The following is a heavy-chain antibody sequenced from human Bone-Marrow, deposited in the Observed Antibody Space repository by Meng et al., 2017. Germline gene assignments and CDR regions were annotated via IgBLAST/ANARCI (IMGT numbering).Heavy chain of an antibody. V-gene: IGHV3-30*01. J-gene: IGHJ5*02. CDR2: ISYDGSNK. CDR1: GFTFSSYA. Sequence: GGSLRLSCAASGFTFSSYAMHWVRQAPGKGLEWVAVISYDGSNKYYADSVKGRFTISRDNSKNTLYLQMNSLRAEDTAVYYCARSKEYSYGHGVGWFDPWGQGTVVTVSS. CDR3: ARSKEYSYGHGVGWFDP. D-gene: IGHD5-18*01.